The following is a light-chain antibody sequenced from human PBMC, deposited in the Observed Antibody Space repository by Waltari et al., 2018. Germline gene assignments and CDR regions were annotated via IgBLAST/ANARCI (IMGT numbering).Light chain of an antibody. J-gene: IGLJ7*01. V-gene: IGLV1-51*02. CDR2: EVT. Sequence: QSVLTQPPSVSAAPGQRVTIPCSGGSSNIGKNYVSWDRQFPGSAPKLLIYEVTVRPAGVPCRFSVSKSGTSATLDITGPQPGDEAEYYCGTWDSSLSGAVFGGGTLLTVL. CDR1: SSNIGKNY. CDR3: GTWDSSLSGAV.